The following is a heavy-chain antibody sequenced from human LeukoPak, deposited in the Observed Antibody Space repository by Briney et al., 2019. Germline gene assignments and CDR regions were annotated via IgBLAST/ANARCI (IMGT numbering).Heavy chain of an antibody. CDR1: GFTFSSYG. CDR3: ATDKLPCGDCYSKD. D-gene: IGHD2-21*02. Sequence: GGSLRLSCAASGFTFSSYGMHWVRQAPGKGLEWVAVIWYDGSNKYYADSVKGRFTISRDNSKNTLYLQMNSLRAEDTAVYYCATDKLPCGDCYSKDWGQGTLVTVSS. CDR2: IWYDGSNK. V-gene: IGHV3-33*01. J-gene: IGHJ4*02.